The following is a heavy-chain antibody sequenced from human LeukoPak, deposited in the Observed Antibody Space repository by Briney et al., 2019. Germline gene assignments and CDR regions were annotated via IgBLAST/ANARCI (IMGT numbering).Heavy chain of an antibody. CDR1: GFSFSSES. CDR3: ARDSVGAKGSYYYYGMDV. CDR2: ISRSSNYI. J-gene: IGHJ6*02. V-gene: IGHV3-21*06. D-gene: IGHD1-26*01. Sequence: GGSLRLSCAASGFSFSSESMNWVRQAPGKGLEWVSSISRSSNYIYYADSMKGRFTISRDNAKNSLYLQINSLRAEDTAVYYCARDSVGAKGSYYYYGMDVWGQGTTVTVSS.